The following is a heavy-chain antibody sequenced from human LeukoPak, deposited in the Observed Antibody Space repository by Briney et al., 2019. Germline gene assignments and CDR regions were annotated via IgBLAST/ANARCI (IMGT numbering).Heavy chain of an antibody. J-gene: IGHJ4*02. D-gene: IGHD2-8*02. CDR3: AKGSPVTGMDY. CDR2: ISYDGSNK. V-gene: IGHV3-30*18. Sequence: GRSLRLSCAASGFTFSSYGMHWVRQAPGKRLEWVAVISYDGSNKYYAASVKGRFTISRDNSKNTLYLQMNSLRAEDTAVYYCAKGSPVTGMDYWGQGTLVTVSS. CDR1: GFTFSSYG.